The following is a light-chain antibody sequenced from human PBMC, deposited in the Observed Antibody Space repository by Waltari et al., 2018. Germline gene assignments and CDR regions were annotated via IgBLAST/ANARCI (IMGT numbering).Light chain of an antibody. CDR1: PCRVSITHS. CDR3: VLYMGSDIL. Sequence: QTVVTQAPSFSVSPGGIVTLTCRLRPCRVSITHSPSWYQQTPGQPPRALIYSTNTRSSGVSDRFSGSILGNKAALTITGAQADDECDYYCVLYMGSDILFGGGTKLTVL. J-gene: IGLJ3*02. CDR2: STN. V-gene: IGLV8-61*01.